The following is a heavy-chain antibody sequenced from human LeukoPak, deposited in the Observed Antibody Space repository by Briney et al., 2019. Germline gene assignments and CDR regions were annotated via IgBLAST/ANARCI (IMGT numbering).Heavy chain of an antibody. Sequence: GGSLRLSCAVFGFTVSNNYVSWVRQAPGKGLEWVSSINSGGSTYYADSVKGRFTISRDNSKNTLYLQMNRLRAEDTAVYFCARGEGLDWGQGTLVTVSS. V-gene: IGHV3-66*01. CDR3: ARGEGLD. J-gene: IGHJ4*02. CDR2: INSGGST. CDR1: GFTVSNNY.